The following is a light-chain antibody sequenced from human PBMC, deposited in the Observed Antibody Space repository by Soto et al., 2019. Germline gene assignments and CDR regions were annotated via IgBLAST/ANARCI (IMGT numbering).Light chain of an antibody. CDR1: QPIGNY. Sequence: QMTQSKASLSLSVGDRVTVACRASQPIGNYLNWYQQKPGEAPKVLIFAASSLRSGVPSRFSGSGYGTDFTLTINNLHPEDSATYYCQLTHAVPLTFCHGTLLAIK. V-gene: IGKV1-39*01. CDR2: AAS. J-gene: IGKJ5*01. CDR3: QLTHAVPLT.